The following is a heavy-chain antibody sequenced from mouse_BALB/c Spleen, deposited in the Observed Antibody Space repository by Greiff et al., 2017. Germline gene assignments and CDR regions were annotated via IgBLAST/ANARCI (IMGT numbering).Heavy chain of an antibody. V-gene: IGHV1S22*01. Sequence: LQQPGSELVRPGASVKLSCKASGYTFTSYWMHWVKQRPGQGLEWIGNIYPGSGSTNYDEKFKSKATLTVDTSSSTAYMQLSSLTSEDSAVYYCTSPYDYGSAWFAYWGQGTLVTVSA. CDR2: IYPGSGST. CDR1: GYTFTSYW. J-gene: IGHJ3*01. CDR3: TSPYDYGSAWFAY. D-gene: IGHD2-4*01.